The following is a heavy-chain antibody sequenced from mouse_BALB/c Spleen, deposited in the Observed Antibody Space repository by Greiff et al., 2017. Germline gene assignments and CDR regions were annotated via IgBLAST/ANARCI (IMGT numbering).Heavy chain of an antibody. V-gene: IGHV1-82*01. Sequence: VQLQQSGPELVKPGASVKISCKASGYAFSSSWMNWVKQRPGQGLEWIGRIYPGDGDTNYNGKFKGKATLTADKSSSTAYMQLSSLTSVDSAVYFCARSLRGYYAMDYWGQGTSVTVSS. CDR2: IYPGDGDT. J-gene: IGHJ4*01. CDR3: ARSLRGYYAMDY. CDR1: GYAFSSSW.